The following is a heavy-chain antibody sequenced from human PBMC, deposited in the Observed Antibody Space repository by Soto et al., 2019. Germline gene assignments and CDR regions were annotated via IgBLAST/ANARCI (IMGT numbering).Heavy chain of an antibody. Sequence: PSETLSLTCAVYGGSFSGYYWSWIRQPPGKGLEWIGEINHSGSTNYNPSLKSRVTISVDTSKNQFSLKLSSVTAADTAVYYCARGRRYCSSTSCRRGNGVDFDYSGQGTLVTVS. CDR1: GGSFSGYY. D-gene: IGHD2-2*01. J-gene: IGHJ4*02. CDR2: INHSGST. V-gene: IGHV4-34*01. CDR3: ARGRRYCSSTSCRRGNGVDFDY.